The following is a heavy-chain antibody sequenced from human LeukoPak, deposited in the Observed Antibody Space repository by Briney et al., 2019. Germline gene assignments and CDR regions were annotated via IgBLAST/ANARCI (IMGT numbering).Heavy chain of an antibody. CDR3: AKDPGSGSYSRTYYMDV. Sequence: GGSLRLSCVGSGFNFEDYALHWVRKIPGKGLEWVTGISWNSGAIGFVESVRGRFTISRDNAKNSVYLQMNSLRAEDTAVYYCAKDPGSGSYSRTYYMDVWGKGTTVTVSS. D-gene: IGHD3-10*01. J-gene: IGHJ6*03. V-gene: IGHV3-9*01. CDR1: GFNFEDYA. CDR2: ISWNSGAI.